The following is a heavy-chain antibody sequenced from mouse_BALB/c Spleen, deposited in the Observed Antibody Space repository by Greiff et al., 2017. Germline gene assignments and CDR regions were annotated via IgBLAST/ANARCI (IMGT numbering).Heavy chain of an antibody. Sequence: VQLQQSGPELVKPGASVKISCKASGYSFTGYYMHWVKQSHVKSLEWIGRINPYNGATSYNQNFKDKASLTVDKSSSTAYMELHSLTSEDSAVYYCARWGVFYAMDYWGQGTSVTVSS. CDR3: ARWGVFYAMDY. V-gene: IGHV1-31*01. CDR2: INPYNGAT. J-gene: IGHJ4*01. CDR1: GYSFTGYY.